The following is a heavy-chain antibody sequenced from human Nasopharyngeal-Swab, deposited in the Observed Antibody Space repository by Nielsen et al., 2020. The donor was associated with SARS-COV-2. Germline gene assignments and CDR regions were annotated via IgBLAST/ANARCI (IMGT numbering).Heavy chain of an antibody. Sequence: GGSLRLSCAASGFTFDDYTMHWVRPPPGKGLEWVSGISWNSRSIGYADSVKGRFTISRDNAKNSLYLQMNSLRAEDTALYYCAKDPYGSGTWDGWGQGTLVTVSS. V-gene: IGHV3-9*01. J-gene: IGHJ4*02. D-gene: IGHD3-10*01. CDR1: GFTFDDYT. CDR3: AKDPYGSGTWDG. CDR2: ISWNSRSI.